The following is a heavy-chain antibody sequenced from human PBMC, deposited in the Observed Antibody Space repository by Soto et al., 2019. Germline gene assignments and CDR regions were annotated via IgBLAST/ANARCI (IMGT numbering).Heavy chain of an antibody. CDR2: IYYSGST. D-gene: IGHD2-2*01. J-gene: IGHJ6*02. CDR1: GGSISSGDYY. CDR3: ARGDIVVVPASKREGYYYYYGMDV. Sequence: QVQLQESGPGLVKPSQTLSLTCTVSGGSISSGDYYWSWIRQPPGKGLEWIGYIYYSGSTYYNPSLKSRFTISVDTSQNQFSLKLSSVTAADTAVYYCARGDIVVVPASKREGYYYYYGMDVWGQGTTVTVSS. V-gene: IGHV4-30-4*01.